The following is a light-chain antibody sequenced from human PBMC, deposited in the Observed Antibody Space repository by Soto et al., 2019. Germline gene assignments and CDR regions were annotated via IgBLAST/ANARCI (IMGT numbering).Light chain of an antibody. J-gene: IGKJ1*01. V-gene: IGKV1-5*03. CDR3: QHYNSYSEA. Sequence: DIQMTQSPSNLSGSVGDRVTITCRASQTISSWLAWYQQKPGKAPKLLIYKASTLKSGVPSRFSGSGSGTEFTLTISSLQPDDFATNYCQHYNSYSEAFGQGTKVELK. CDR2: KAS. CDR1: QTISSW.